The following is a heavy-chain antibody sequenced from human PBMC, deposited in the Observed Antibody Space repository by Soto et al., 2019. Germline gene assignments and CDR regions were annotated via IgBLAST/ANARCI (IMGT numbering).Heavy chain of an antibody. CDR1: GYSISSGYY. Sequence: SETLSLTCAVSGYSISSGYYWGWIRQPPGKGLEWIGSIYHSGSTYYNPSLKSRVTISVDTSKNQFSLKLSSVTAADTAVYYCARGNPYRYGENAFDIWGQGTMVTVSS. J-gene: IGHJ3*02. D-gene: IGHD5-18*01. CDR2: IYHSGST. V-gene: IGHV4-38-2*01. CDR3: ARGNPYRYGENAFDI.